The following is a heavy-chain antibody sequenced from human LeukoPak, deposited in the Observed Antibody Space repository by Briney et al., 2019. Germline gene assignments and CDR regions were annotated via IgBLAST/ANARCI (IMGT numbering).Heavy chain of an antibody. D-gene: IGHD3-9*01. V-gene: IGHV3-21*01. CDR3: AREGFDWLSPYYFDY. Sequence: GGSLRLSCAASGFTFSSYSMNWVRQAPGKGLEWVSSISSSSSYIYYADSVKGRFTISRDNAKNSPYLQMNSLRAEDTAVYYCAREGFDWLSPYYFDYWGQGTLVTVSS. J-gene: IGHJ4*02. CDR1: GFTFSSYS. CDR2: ISSSSSYI.